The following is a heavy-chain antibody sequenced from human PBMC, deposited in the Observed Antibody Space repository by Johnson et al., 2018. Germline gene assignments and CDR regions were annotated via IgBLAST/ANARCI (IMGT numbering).Heavy chain of an antibody. J-gene: IGHJ1*01. CDR1: GGTFSSYA. V-gene: IGHV1-69*12. Sequence: QVQLVQSGAEVKKPGSSVKVSCKASGGTFSSYAISWVRQAPGQGLEWMGGIIPIFGTANYAQKFQGRVTITADESTSTAYMELSSLRSEDTAVYYCARATYYDDSSGEVEYFQHWGQGTLVTVSS. CDR2: IIPIFGTA. D-gene: IGHD3-22*01. CDR3: ARATYYDDSSGEVEYFQH.